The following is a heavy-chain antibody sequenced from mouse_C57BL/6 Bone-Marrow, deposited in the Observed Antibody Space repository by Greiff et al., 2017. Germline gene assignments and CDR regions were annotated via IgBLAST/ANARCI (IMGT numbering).Heavy chain of an antibody. CDR3: ARCPIDYDYDGYSMDD. D-gene: IGHD2-4*01. V-gene: IGHV1-53*01. J-gene: IGHJ4*01. CDR2: INPSNGGT. Sequence: QVQLQQPGTELVKPGASVKLSCKASGYTFTSYWMHWVKQRPGQGLEWIGNINPSNGGTNYNEKFKSKATLTVDKSSSTAYMQLSSLTSEDSAVYDCARCPIDYDYDGYSMDDWGQGTSVTVSS. CDR1: GYTFTSYW.